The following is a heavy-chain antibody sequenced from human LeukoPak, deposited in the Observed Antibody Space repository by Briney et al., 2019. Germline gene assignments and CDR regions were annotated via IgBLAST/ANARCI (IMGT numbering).Heavy chain of an antibody. Sequence: PGGSLRLSCAASGFTFSSYAMSWVRQAPGKGLEWVSAISGSGGSTYYADSVKGRFTISRDNSKNTLYLQMNSLRAEDTAVYYCAKTQGYSSSWTSFDYWGQGTLVTVSS. CDR1: GFTFSSYA. D-gene: IGHD6-13*01. J-gene: IGHJ4*02. V-gene: IGHV3-23*01. CDR2: ISGSGGST. CDR3: AKTQGYSSSWTSFDY.